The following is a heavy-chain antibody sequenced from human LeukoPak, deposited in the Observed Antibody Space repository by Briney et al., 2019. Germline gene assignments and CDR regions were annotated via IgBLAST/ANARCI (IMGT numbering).Heavy chain of an antibody. CDR3: ARVVMYYDYVWGSYRFNWFDP. Sequence: GGSLRLSCAASGFTFDDYGMSWVRQAPGKGLEWVSGINWYGGSTGYADSVKGRFTISRDNAKNSLYLQMNSLRAEDTALYHWARVVMYYDYVWGSYRFNWFDPWGQGTLVTVSS. D-gene: IGHD3-16*02. CDR1: GFTFDDYG. CDR2: INWYGGST. J-gene: IGHJ5*02. V-gene: IGHV3-20*01.